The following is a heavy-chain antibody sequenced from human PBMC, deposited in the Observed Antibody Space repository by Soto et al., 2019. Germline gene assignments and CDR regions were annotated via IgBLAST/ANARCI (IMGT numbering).Heavy chain of an antibody. CDR3: ARDNGYSYGYTLDH. CDR1: SGSISSTGYY. Sequence: SETLSLTCTVTSGSISSTGYYWSWIRQPPGKGLEWIGSIHHSGSTFSNPSLKGRVTISIDTSKNQFSLKVGSVTAADTAVYYCARDNGYSYGYTLDHWGQGTLVT. CDR2: IHHSGST. V-gene: IGHV4-39*02. D-gene: IGHD5-18*01. J-gene: IGHJ4*02.